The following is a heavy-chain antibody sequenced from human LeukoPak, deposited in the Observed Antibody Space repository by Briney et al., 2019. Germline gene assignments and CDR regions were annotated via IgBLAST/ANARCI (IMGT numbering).Heavy chain of an antibody. Sequence: SETLSLTCAVSGGSISSGGYSWSWIRQPPGKGLEWIGYIYHSGSTYYNPSLKSRVTISVDRSKNQFSLKLSSVTAADTAVYYCAKEVVITYNDAFDIWGQGTMVTVSS. D-gene: IGHD3-22*01. CDR1: GGSISSGGYS. CDR3: AKEVVITYNDAFDI. V-gene: IGHV4-30-2*01. J-gene: IGHJ3*02. CDR2: IYHSGST.